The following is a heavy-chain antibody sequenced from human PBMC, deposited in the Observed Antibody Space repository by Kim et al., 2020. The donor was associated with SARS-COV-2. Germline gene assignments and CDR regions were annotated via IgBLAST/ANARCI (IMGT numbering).Heavy chain of an antibody. J-gene: IGHJ4*02. CDR2: IWYDGSNK. CDR1: GFTFSSYG. Sequence: GGSLRLSCAASGFTFSSYGMHWVRQAPGKGLEWVAVIWYDGSNKYYADSVKGRFTISRDNSKNTLYLQMNSLRAEDTAVYYCAREKGYYDILTGSDYWGQGTLVTVSS. D-gene: IGHD3-9*01. CDR3: AREKGYYDILTGSDY. V-gene: IGHV3-33*01.